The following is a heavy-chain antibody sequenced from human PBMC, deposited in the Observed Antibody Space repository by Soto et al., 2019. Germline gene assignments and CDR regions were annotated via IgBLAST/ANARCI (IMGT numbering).Heavy chain of an antibody. CDR3: ARGREDTAMAWYY. V-gene: IGHV4-59*01. Sequence: QVQLQESGPGLVKPSETLSLTCTVSGGSISSYYWSWIRQSPGKGLEWIGYIYYSGSTKYNPSLKSRVNISVETSKNQFSLKLSSVTAADTAVYYCARGREDTAMAWYYWGQGTLVTVSS. D-gene: IGHD5-18*01. J-gene: IGHJ4*02. CDR1: GGSISSYY. CDR2: IYYSGST.